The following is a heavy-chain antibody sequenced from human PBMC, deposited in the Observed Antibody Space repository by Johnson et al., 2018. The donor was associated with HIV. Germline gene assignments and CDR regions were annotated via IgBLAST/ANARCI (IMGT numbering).Heavy chain of an antibody. CDR2: IRYAGSTK. Sequence: QVQLVESGGGVVQPGGSLRLSCAASGFNFSNYGIHWVRQAPGKGLEWVAFIRYAGSTKYYADSMTGRFTISRDHSKNTLYLQMNSLRAEDTAVYYCARERPGSGYDWGDAFDIWGQGTMVTVSS. V-gene: IGHV3-30*02. J-gene: IGHJ3*02. CDR1: GFNFSNYG. D-gene: IGHD5-12*01. CDR3: ARERPGSGYDWGDAFDI.